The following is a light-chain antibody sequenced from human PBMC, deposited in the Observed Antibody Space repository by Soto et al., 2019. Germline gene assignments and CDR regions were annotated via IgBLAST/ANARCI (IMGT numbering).Light chain of an antibody. CDR2: AAS. Sequence: DIQLTQSPSFLSASVGDRVTITFRASQGISSYLAWYQQKPGKAPKLLIYAASTLQSGVPSRFSVSGSGTEFTLTISSLQPEDFATYYCQQLNSYPRTFGQGTKLEIK. J-gene: IGKJ2*01. V-gene: IGKV1-9*01. CDR3: QQLNSYPRT. CDR1: QGISSY.